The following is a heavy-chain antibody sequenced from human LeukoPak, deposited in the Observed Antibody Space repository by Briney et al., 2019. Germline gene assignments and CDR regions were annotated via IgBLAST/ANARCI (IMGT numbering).Heavy chain of an antibody. D-gene: IGHD2-2*01. Sequence: PGGSLRLSCAASGFTFSSYAMSWVRQAPGKGLEWVSAISGSGGSTYYADSVKGRFTISRDNSKNTLYLQMNSLRAEDTAVYYCANDLVVVPAAAHFDYWGQGTLVTVS. J-gene: IGHJ4*02. V-gene: IGHV3-23*01. CDR2: ISGSGGST. CDR1: GFTFSSYA. CDR3: ANDLVVVPAAAHFDY.